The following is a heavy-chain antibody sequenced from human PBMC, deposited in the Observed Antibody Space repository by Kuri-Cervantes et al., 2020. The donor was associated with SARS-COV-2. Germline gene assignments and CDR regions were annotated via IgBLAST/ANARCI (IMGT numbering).Heavy chain of an antibody. V-gene: IGHV3-21*01. J-gene: IGHJ5*02. Sequence: GGSLRLSCAASGFTFDDYAMHWVRQAPGKGLEWVSSISSSSSYIYYADSVKGRFTISRDNAKNTLYLQTNSLRAEDTAVYYCAREGVDTAMGRNWFDPWGQGTLVTVSS. CDR3: AREGVDTAMGRNWFDP. D-gene: IGHD5-18*01. CDR1: GFTFDDYA. CDR2: ISSSSSYI.